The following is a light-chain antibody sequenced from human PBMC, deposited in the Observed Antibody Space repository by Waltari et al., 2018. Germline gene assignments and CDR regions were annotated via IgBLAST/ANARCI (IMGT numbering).Light chain of an antibody. CDR3: QQLHRYPFI. V-gene: IGKV1-5*03. CDR2: KAS. J-gene: IGKJ4*01. CDR1: QSISSW. Sequence: DIQMAQSPSTLSASVGDRVTITCRASQSISSWLAWYQQKPGKAPNLLIYKASALESGVPSRFSGSGSATDFTLTITNLQPEDFATYYCQQLHRYPFIFGGGTKVGI.